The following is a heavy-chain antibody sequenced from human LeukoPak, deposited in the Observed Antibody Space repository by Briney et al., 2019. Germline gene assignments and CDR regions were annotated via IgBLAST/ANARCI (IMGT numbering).Heavy chain of an antibody. V-gene: IGHV4-59*01. Sequence: SETLSLTCTVSGGSISSYYWSWIRQPPGKGLEWIGYIYYSGSTNYNPSLKSRVTISVDTSKNQFSLKLSSVTAADTAVYYCARRGGTSDYWGQGTLVTVSS. CDR3: ARRGGTSDY. CDR2: IYYSGST. D-gene: IGHD4-23*01. CDR1: GGSISSYY. J-gene: IGHJ4*02.